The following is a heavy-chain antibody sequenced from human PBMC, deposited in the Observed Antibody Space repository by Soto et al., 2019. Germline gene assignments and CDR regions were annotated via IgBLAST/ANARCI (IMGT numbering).Heavy chain of an antibody. CDR1: GGSISSGGYS. CDR2: IYYSGST. Sequence: SETLSLTCAVSGGSISSGGYSWTWIRQHPGKGLEWIGYIYYSGSTYYNPSLKSRVTISVDTSKNQFSLKLSSVTAADTAMYYCARSVSPWGQGTLVTVSS. J-gene: IGHJ5*02. CDR3: ARSVSP. V-gene: IGHV4-31*11.